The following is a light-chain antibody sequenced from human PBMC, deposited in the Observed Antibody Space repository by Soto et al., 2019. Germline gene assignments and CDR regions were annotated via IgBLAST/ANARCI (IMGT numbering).Light chain of an antibody. Sequence: QSALTQPASVSGSPGQSITISCTGTSSDVGGYNYVSWYQQHSGKAPKLMIYEVSNRPSGVSNRFSGSKSGNTASLTISELQAEDEAEYYCSSYTRSNTLLFGGGTKLTVL. J-gene: IGLJ2*01. V-gene: IGLV2-14*01. CDR3: SSYTRSNTLL. CDR1: SSDVGGYNY. CDR2: EVS.